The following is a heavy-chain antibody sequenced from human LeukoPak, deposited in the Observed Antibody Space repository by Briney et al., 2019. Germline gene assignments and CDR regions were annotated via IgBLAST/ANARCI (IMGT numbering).Heavy chain of an antibody. CDR2: IYHSGST. J-gene: IGHJ1*01. V-gene: IGHV4-39*07. CDR1: GGSISSSSYY. Sequence: SETLSLTCTVSGGSISSSSYYWGWIRQPPGKGLEWIGEIYHSGSTNYNPSLKSRVTISVDKSKNQFSLKLSSVTAADTAVYYCARRGSSGYYSRAEYFQHWGQGTLVTVSS. D-gene: IGHD3-22*01. CDR3: ARRGSSGYYSRAEYFQH.